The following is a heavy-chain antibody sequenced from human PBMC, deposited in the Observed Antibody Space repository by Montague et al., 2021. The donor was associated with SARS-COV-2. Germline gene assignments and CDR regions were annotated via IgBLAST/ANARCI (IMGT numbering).Heavy chain of an antibody. CDR3: ASHVSVSLTHFHH. J-gene: IGHJ1*01. Sequence: SETLSLTCTVSGASLSSYYCSWIRQPPGRGLEWIGYIYYSGSTNYNPSLKSRVTISVDTSKNQFSLNLSSVTAADTAVYYCASHVSVSLTHFHHWGQGSLVTVSS. CDR1: GASLSSYY. V-gene: IGHV4-59*08. CDR2: IYYSGST. D-gene: IGHD3-9*01.